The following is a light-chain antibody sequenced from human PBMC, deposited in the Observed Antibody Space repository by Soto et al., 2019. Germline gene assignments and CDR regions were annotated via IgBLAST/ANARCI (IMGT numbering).Light chain of an antibody. V-gene: IGKV1-5*01. CDR2: DAS. Sequence: IRMTQSPSSFSASTGDRVTITCRASQTIDRWLAWYQQKPGKAPKLLIYDASTLESGVPSRFSGSGSGTEFTLTISSLQPDDFATYYCQLYDDYPWTFGQGTKVDIK. CDR1: QTIDRW. J-gene: IGKJ1*01. CDR3: QLYDDYPWT.